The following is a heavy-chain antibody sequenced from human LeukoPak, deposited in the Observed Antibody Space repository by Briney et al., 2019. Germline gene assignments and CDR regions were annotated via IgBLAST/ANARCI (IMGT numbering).Heavy chain of an antibody. V-gene: IGHV4-59*01. CDR3: ARRTGYYDGFDY. CDR2: IYYSGST. D-gene: IGHD3/OR15-3a*01. CDR1: GGSISSYY. Sequence: SETLSLICTVSGGSISSYYWSWIRQPPGEGLEWIGYIYYSGSTNYNPSLKSRVTISVDTSKNQFSLKVSSVTAADTAVYYCARRTGYYDGFDYWGQGTLVTVSS. J-gene: IGHJ4*02.